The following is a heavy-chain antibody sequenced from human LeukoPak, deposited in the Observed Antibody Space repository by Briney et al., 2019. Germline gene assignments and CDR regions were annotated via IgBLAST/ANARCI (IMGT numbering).Heavy chain of an antibody. J-gene: IGHJ4*02. D-gene: IGHD1-26*01. CDR2: INHSENT. Sequence: SETLSLTCAVYGGSFSGHYWSWIRQPPGKGLEWIGEINHSENTNYNPSLKSRVTISVDTSKNQFSLKLNSVTAADTAVYYCARGRVGATRGLIDFWGRGTLVTVSS. CDR1: GGSFSGHY. CDR3: ARGRVGATRGLIDF. V-gene: IGHV4-34*01.